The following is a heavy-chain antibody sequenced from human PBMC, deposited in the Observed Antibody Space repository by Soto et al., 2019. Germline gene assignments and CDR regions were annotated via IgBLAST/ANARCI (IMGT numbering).Heavy chain of an antibody. D-gene: IGHD6-13*01. CDR1: GFTFSSYS. CDR3: ARLSPGIAAAFDY. V-gene: IGHV3-21*01. Sequence: EVQLVESGGGLVKPGGSLRLSCAASGFTFSSYSMNWVRQAPGKGLEWVSSISSSSSYIYYADSVKGRFTISRDNXKNSLYLQMNSLGAEDTAVYYCARLSPGIAAAFDYWGQGTLVTVSS. CDR2: ISSSSSYI. J-gene: IGHJ4*02.